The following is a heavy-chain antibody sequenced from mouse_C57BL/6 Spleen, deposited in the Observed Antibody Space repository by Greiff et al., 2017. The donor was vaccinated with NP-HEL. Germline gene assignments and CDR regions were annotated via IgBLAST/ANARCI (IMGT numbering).Heavy chain of an antibody. J-gene: IGHJ4*01. V-gene: IGHV1-52*01. CDR1: GYTFTSYW. CDR3: ARHGSREGYAMDY. D-gene: IGHD1-1*01. CDR2: IDPSDSET. Sequence: QVHVKQSGAELVRPGSSVKLSCKASGYTFTSYWMHWVKQRPIQGLEWIGNIDPSDSETHYNQKFKDKATLTVDKSSSTAYMQLSSLTSEDSAVYYCARHGSREGYAMDYWGQGTSVTVSS.